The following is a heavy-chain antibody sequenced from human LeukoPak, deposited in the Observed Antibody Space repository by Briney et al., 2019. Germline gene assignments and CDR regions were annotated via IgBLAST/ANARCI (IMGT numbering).Heavy chain of an antibody. V-gene: IGHV1-3*01. CDR3: ARVDGSVDY. J-gene: IGHJ4*02. D-gene: IGHD3-22*01. Sequence: KFQGRVTITRDTSASTAYMELSSLRSEDTAVYYCARVDGSVDYWGQGTLVTVSS.